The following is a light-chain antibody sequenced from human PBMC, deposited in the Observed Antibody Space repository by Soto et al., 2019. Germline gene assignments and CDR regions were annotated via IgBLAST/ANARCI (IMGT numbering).Light chain of an antibody. J-gene: IGKJ4*01. V-gene: IGKV1-33*01. CDR1: QDISSY. CDR2: GAS. CDR3: QQYDNLPRLT. Sequence: DIQMTQSPSSLSASVGDRVTITCQASQDISSYLNRYQQKPGKAPKLLIYGASNLETGVPPRFSGSGSGTDFTFTISSLQPEDIATYYCQQYDNLPRLTFGGGTKVEIK.